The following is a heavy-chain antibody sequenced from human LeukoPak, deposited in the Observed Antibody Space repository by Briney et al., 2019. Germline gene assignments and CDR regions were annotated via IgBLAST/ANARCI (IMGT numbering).Heavy chain of an antibody. J-gene: IGHJ4*02. V-gene: IGHV1-18*01. Sequence: GASVKVSCKASGYTFTSYGISWVRQAPGQGLEWMGWISAYNGNTNYAQKFQGRVTITTDESTSTAYMELSSLRSEDTAVYYCARGDDSSATYFDYWGQGTLVTVSS. CDR1: GYTFTSYG. CDR2: ISAYNGNT. D-gene: IGHD6-6*01. CDR3: ARGDDSSATYFDY.